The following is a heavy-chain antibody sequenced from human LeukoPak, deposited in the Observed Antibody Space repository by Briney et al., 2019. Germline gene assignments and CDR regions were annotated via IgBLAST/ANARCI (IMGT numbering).Heavy chain of an antibody. CDR1: GFTFGDYA. Sequence: GGSLRLSCTASGFTFGDYAMSWFRQAPGKGLEWVGFIRSKAYGGTTEYAASVKGRFTISRDDSKSIAYLQMNSLKTEDTAVYYCTSSSWYPTRGGFDYWGQGTLVTVSS. CDR2: IRSKAYGGTT. V-gene: IGHV3-49*03. D-gene: IGHD6-13*01. J-gene: IGHJ4*02. CDR3: TSSSWYPTRGGFDY.